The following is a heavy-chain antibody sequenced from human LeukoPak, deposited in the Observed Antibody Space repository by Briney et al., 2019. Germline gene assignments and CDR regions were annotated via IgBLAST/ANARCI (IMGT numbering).Heavy chain of an antibody. D-gene: IGHD7-27*01. CDR3: ATHVPTGWELLGWLDP. CDR1: GVTIGNHA. J-gene: IGHJ5*02. V-gene: IGHV1-69*13. Sequence: SVKVSCKASGVTIGNHATSWVRQAPGQGLEWMGNIIPFFGSTKYAQKFEGRVTMTADQSTSTASMELSSLKSEDTAVYYCATHVPTGWELLGWLDPWGQGTMVIVSS. CDR2: IIPFFGST.